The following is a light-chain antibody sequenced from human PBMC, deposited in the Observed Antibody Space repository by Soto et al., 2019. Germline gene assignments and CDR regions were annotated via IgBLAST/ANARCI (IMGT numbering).Light chain of an antibody. V-gene: IGKV1-9*01. J-gene: IGKJ4*01. CDR1: PDISSY. CDR2: ATS. Sequence: NDFAPCTFSLSASVGDRVTVTCLASPDISSYLAWYQQKPGKAPKLLIYATSTLQSGVPSRFSGSGSGTDFALTISSLQPEVFATYYCQQLSSSTLTFGRGTEV. CDR3: QQLSSSTLT.